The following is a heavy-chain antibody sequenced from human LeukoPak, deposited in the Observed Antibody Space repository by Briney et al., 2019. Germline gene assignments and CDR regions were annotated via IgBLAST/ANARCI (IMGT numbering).Heavy chain of an antibody. V-gene: IGHV1-2*02. CDR2: INPNSGGT. Sequence: ASVKVSCKASGYTFTGYYIHWVRQAPGQGLEWMAWINPNSGGTNYAQKFQGRVTMTRDTSISAVYMELSRLRSDDTAVYYCARDGTGVYNLVQYWGQGTLVTVSS. CDR3: ARDGTGVYNLVQY. CDR1: GYTFTGYY. J-gene: IGHJ4*02. D-gene: IGHD5-24*01.